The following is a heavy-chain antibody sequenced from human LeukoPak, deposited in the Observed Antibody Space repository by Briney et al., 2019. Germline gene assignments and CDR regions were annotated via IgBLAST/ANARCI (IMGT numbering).Heavy chain of an antibody. CDR3: ARDQLGSYYDSSGYSDY. Sequence: GGSLRLSCAASGFTVSSNNMSWVRQAPGKGLEWVSVIYSGGSTYYADSVKGRFTISRDNSKNTLYLQMNSLRAEDTAVYYCARDQLGSYYDSSGYSDYWGQGTLVTVSS. CDR2: IYSGGST. J-gene: IGHJ4*02. CDR1: GFTVSSNN. D-gene: IGHD3-22*01. V-gene: IGHV3-66*01.